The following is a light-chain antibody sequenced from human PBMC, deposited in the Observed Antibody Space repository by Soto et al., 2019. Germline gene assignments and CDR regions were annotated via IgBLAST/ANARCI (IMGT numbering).Light chain of an antibody. J-gene: IGKJ1*01. Sequence: IQLTQSPSSLSASVGAGVTITCRASQSISNRLAWYQQRAGKAPKLLIYDVSSLQSGVPSRFSGSGSGTEFTLTISSLQPDDFATYYCQHYKMYSPWTFGQGTKVDI. CDR3: QHYKMYSPWT. V-gene: IGKV1-5*01. CDR2: DVS. CDR1: QSISNR.